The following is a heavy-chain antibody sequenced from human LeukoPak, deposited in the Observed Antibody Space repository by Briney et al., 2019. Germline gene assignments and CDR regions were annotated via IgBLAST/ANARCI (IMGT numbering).Heavy chain of an antibody. CDR2: IISKAYGGTT. J-gene: IGHJ4*02. D-gene: IGHD5-24*01. CDR1: GFTSGVYA. CDR3: TSYPQSRWLLRVQWPY. Sequence: PGRSLRLSCTVSGFTSGVYAMSWVRQAPGRGLEWVGFIISKAYGGTTEYAASVNGKFTISRDHSKRIAYLQMNSLKTEDTAVYYCTSYPQSRWLLRVQWPYWRRGTLVTVPS. V-gene: IGHV3-49*04.